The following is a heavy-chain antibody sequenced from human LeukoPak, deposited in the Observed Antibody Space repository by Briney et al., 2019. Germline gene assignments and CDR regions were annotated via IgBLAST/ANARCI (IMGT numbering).Heavy chain of an antibody. J-gene: IGHJ4*02. D-gene: IGHD6-25*01. CDR2: IYHSGST. CDR3: ARSRLHSSGFGY. CDR1: GGSISSDNW. Sequence: SETLSLTCAVSGGSISSDNWWTWVRQPPGKGLEWIGEIYHSGSTNYNPSLKSRVTISVDTSKNQFSLKLSSVTAADTAVYYCARSRLHSSGFGYWGQGTLVTVSS. V-gene: IGHV4-4*02.